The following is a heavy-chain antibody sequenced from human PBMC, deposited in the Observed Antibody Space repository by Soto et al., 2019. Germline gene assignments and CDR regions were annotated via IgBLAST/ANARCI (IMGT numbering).Heavy chain of an antibody. CDR3: AGRSGSSDY. D-gene: IGHD3-10*01. V-gene: IGHV3-30*19. Sequence: GGSLRLSCAASGFTFSSYGMHWVRQAPGKGLEWVALISYDEIDKYYADAVKGRFTISRDNSKNTLYLQMDSLRAEDTAVYYCAGRSGSSDYWGQGTLVTVSS. CDR1: GFTFSSYG. CDR2: ISYDEIDK. J-gene: IGHJ4*02.